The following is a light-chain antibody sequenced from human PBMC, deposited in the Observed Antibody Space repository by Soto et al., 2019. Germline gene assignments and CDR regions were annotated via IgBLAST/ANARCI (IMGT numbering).Light chain of an antibody. Sequence: QSVLTQPASVSGSPGQSITISCTGTSSDGGGYNYVSWYQQHPGKAPKLMIYEVSNRPSGVSNRFSGSKSGNTASLTISGLQSEDEADYSCSSYTSSSTGVFGTGTKVTVL. CDR2: EVS. V-gene: IGLV2-14*01. CDR3: SSYTSSSTGV. CDR1: SSDGGGYNY. J-gene: IGLJ1*01.